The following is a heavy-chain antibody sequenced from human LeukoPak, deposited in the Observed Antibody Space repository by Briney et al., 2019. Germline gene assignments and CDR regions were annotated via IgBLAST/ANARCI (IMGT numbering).Heavy chain of an antibody. V-gene: IGHV4-39*07. D-gene: IGHD3-3*01. CDR3: ASHDFWSGYYPGRPTHFDY. CDR2: INHSGST. CDR1: GGSIISYSHY. Sequence: SETLSLTCSVSGGSIISYSHYWSWIRQPPGKGLEWIGEINHSGSTNYNPSLKSRVTISVDTSKNQFSLKLSSVTAADTAVYYCASHDFWSGYYPGRPTHFDYWGQGTLVTVSS. J-gene: IGHJ4*02.